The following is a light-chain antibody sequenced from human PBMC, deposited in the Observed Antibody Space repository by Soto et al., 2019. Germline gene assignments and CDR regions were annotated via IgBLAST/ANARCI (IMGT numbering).Light chain of an antibody. CDR2: DNN. Sequence: QAVVTQPPSVSGAPGQRVTISCTGSSSNIGTNWPVHWYQQFPGIAPKLLIYDNNNRPSGVPDRFSGSKSGTSASLAITGLQAEDEADYYCQSYDNSLSAWVFGGGTKLTV. V-gene: IGLV1-40*01. J-gene: IGLJ3*02. CDR3: QSYDNSLSAWV. CDR1: SSNIGTNWP.